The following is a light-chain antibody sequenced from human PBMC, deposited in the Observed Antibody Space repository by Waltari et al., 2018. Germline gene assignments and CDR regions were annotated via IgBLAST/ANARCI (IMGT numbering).Light chain of an antibody. V-gene: IGKV1-5*03. CDR2: KAS. J-gene: IGKJ1*01. CDR3: QQYRINPWT. CDR1: ESINSW. Sequence: DIQMTQSPSTLSAFVGDRVNITCRASESINSWLAWYHEKPGKAPKLLIQKASNLESGVPSRFSGSGSGTEFTLTISSLQADDFATYYCQQYRINPWTFGQGTKVEI.